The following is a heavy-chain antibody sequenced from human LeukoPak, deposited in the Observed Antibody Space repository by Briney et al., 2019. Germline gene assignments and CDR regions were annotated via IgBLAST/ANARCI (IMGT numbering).Heavy chain of an antibody. D-gene: IGHD3-16*01. Sequence: SETLSLTCTVSGGSVSSGSYYWNWIRQHPGKSLEWIGYIYYSGSTSYNPSLRSRVTISVTSKNEFSLRLSSVTAADTAVYYCATIKHGQIFGYFDFWGRGIKVTVSS. J-gene: IGHJ4*02. CDR1: GGSVSSGSYY. CDR2: IYYSGST. CDR3: ATIKHGQIFGYFDF. V-gene: IGHV4-31*03.